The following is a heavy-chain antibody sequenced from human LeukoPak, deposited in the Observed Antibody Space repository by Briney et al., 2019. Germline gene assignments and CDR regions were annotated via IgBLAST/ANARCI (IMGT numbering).Heavy chain of an antibody. CDR1: GYTFTSYS. V-gene: IGHV1-18*04. D-gene: IGHD3-10*01. CDR3: ARDFRFGELSDYYYYGMDV. CDR2: ISAYNGNT. J-gene: IGHJ6*04. Sequence: ASVKVSCKASGYTFTSYSISWVRQAPGQGLGWMGWISAYNGNTNYAQKLQGRVTMTIDTSTSTAYMELRSLRSDDTAVYYCARDFRFGELSDYYYYGMDVWGKGTTVTVSS.